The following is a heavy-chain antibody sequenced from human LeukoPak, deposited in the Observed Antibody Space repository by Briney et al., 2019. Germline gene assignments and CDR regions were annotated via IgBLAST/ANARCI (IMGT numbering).Heavy chain of an antibody. V-gene: IGHV3-21*01. D-gene: IGHD2-2*01. J-gene: IGHJ4*02. CDR3: ARDPTADDY. CDR2: ITSVSSYK. Sequence: GGSLRLSCKASGFTFSNYAMNWVRQAPGKGLEWVSSITSVSSYKYYADSVKGRFTISRDDAKNSLFLQMNSLRAEDTAIYYCARDPTADDYWGQGTLVTVSS. CDR1: GFTFSNYA.